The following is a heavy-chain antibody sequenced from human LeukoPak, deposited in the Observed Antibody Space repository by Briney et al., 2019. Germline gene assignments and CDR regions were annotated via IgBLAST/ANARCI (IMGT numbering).Heavy chain of an antibody. CDR3: ARDGFLGPVTAYLDY. CDR1: GFTFSGYA. Sequence: GGSLRLSCAASGFTFSGYAMHWVRQAPGKGWVWVSRIKSDGSITSYADSVMGRFTISRDNARNTLFLEMNSLRAEDSAVYYCARDGFLGPVTAYLDYWGQGTPVTVPS. D-gene: IGHD2-21*02. CDR2: IKSDGSIT. J-gene: IGHJ4*02. V-gene: IGHV3-74*01.